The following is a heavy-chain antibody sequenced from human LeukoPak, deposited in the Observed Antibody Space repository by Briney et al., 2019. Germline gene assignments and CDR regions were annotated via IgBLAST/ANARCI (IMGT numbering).Heavy chain of an antibody. J-gene: IGHJ6*03. D-gene: IGHD4-23*01. CDR3: ARAGYGGNYYYYYYMDV. CDR1: GYTFTSYY. Sequence: GASVKVSCKASGYTFTSYYMHWVRQAPGQGLEGMGIINPSGGSTSYAQKFQGRVTMTRDTSTSTVYMELSSLRSEDTAVYYCARAGYGGNYYYYYYMDVWGKGTTVTVSS. V-gene: IGHV1-46*01. CDR2: INPSGGST.